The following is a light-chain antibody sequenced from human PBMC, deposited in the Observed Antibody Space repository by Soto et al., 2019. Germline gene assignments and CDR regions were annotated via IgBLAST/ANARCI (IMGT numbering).Light chain of an antibody. CDR2: KAS. V-gene: IGKV1-5*03. CDR3: QQYNSYPWT. Sequence: DIQMTQSPSTLSASVGDRVTITCRASQSISSWLDLYQQQPGKDPKLLIYKASSLESGVPSRFSGSGSGTEFTLTISSLQPDDFATYYCQQYNSYPWTFGQGTKVEIK. J-gene: IGKJ1*01. CDR1: QSISSW.